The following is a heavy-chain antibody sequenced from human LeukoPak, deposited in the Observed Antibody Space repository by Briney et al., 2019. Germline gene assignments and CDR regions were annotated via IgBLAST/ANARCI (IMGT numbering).Heavy chain of an antibody. Sequence: GGSLRLSCAASGFTFSSYEMNWVRQAPGKGLEWVSYISSSGSTIYYADSVKGRFTISRDNAKNSLYLQMNSLRAEDTAVYYCARQTSGSYDYWGQGTLVTVSS. CDR2: ISSSGSTI. CDR1: GFTFSSYE. J-gene: IGHJ4*02. CDR3: ARQTSGSYDY. D-gene: IGHD1-26*01. V-gene: IGHV3-48*03.